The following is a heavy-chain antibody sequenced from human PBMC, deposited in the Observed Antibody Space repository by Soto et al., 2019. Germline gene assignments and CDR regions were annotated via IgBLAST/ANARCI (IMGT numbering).Heavy chain of an antibody. CDR1: GGSISSGGYY. Sequence: QVQLQESGPGLVKPSQTLSLTCTVSGGSISSGGYYWSWIRQHPGKGLEWIGYIYYSGSTYYNPSLKSPVTISVDTSKIQSSLELSSVTAADTTVYYCARTSPDTAMASYYYYYGMDVWGQGTTVTVAS. CDR3: ARTSPDTAMASYYYYYGMDV. CDR2: IYYSGST. D-gene: IGHD5-18*01. J-gene: IGHJ6*02. V-gene: IGHV4-31*01.